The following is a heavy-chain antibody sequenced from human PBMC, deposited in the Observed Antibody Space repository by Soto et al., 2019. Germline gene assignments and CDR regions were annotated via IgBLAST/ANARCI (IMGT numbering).Heavy chain of an antibody. V-gene: IGHV3-13*01. CDR1: VFTFSVFD. J-gene: IGHJ4*02. CDR3: ARGQEVGAHFFDA. CDR2: IGTAGDT. Sequence: WGSLLLDCEACVFTFSVFDMHWVGQPTGKGLDWVSTIGTAGDTYYAVSVKGRFTISRDKAKNSLSLQMNSLRAGDTAVYFCARGQEVGAHFFDAWGQGTQVTVSS. D-gene: IGHD2-15*01.